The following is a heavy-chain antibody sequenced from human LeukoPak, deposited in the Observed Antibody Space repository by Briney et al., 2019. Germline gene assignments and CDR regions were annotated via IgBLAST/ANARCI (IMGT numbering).Heavy chain of an antibody. CDR3: TKGVELWFGELPPYYYMDV. CDR2: INPNSGGT. CDR1: GYTFTSYA. D-gene: IGHD3-10*01. V-gene: IGHV1-2*02. J-gene: IGHJ6*03. Sequence: ASVKVSCKASGYTFTSYAMNWVRQAPGQGLEWMGWINPNSGGTNYAQKFQGRVTMTRDTSISTAYMELSRLRSDDTAVYYCTKGVELWFGELPPYYYMDVWGKGTTVTISS.